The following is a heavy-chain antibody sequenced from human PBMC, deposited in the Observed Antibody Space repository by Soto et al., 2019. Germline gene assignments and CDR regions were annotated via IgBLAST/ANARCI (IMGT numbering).Heavy chain of an antibody. CDR3: ARSIVRNASFDY. Sequence: EVQLVVSGGGLVQPWGSLRVSCAASGFTFRSYGMNWVRQAPGKGLEWVSYISSSTTIYYADSVKGRFTISRDNAKNSLYLQLNSLRDEDTAVYYCARSIVRNASFDYWGQGTLVTVSS. CDR2: ISSSTTI. V-gene: IGHV3-48*02. D-gene: IGHD1-1*01. J-gene: IGHJ4*02. CDR1: GFTFRSYG.